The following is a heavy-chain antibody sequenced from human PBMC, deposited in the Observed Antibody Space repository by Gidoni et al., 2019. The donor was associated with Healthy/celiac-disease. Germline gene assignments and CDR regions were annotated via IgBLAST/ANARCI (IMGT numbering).Heavy chain of an antibody. CDR3: AREMATNDGGFQH. J-gene: IGHJ1*01. V-gene: IGHV4-4*07. D-gene: IGHD5-12*01. Sequence: SWIRQPAGKGLEWIGRIYTSGRPNYNPSLKSRVTMSVDTSKNQFSLKLSSVTAADTAVYYCAREMATNDGGFQHWGQGTLVTVSS. CDR2: IYTSGRP.